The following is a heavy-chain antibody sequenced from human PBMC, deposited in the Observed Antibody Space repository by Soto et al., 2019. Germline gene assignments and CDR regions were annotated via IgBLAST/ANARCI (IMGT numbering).Heavy chain of an antibody. Sequence: ASVKVSCKASGYTFTSYGISWVRQAPGQGLEWMGWISAYNGNTNYAQKLQGRVTMTTDTSTSTAYMELRSLRSDDTAVYYCVIISTATLYFDTWGQDTVLPVSS. J-gene: IGHJ1*01. CDR1: GYTFTSYG. D-gene: IGHD3-9*01. V-gene: IGHV1-18*01. CDR2: ISAYNGNT. CDR3: VIISTATLYFDT.